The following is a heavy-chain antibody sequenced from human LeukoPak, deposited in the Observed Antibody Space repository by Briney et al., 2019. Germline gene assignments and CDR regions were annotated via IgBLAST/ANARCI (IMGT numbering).Heavy chain of an antibody. Sequence: SGTLSLTCTVSGDSICSYYWSWIRQPAGKGLEWIGHMYTSGSTNYNPSLKSRVTMSVDTSKNHLSLKVRSATAADTAVYYCARLRVVVGTRGPQWFDPWGQGTLVTVSS. J-gene: IGHJ5*02. CDR3: ARLRVVVGTRGPQWFDP. CDR1: GDSICSYY. CDR2: MYTSGST. V-gene: IGHV4-4*07. D-gene: IGHD1-1*01.